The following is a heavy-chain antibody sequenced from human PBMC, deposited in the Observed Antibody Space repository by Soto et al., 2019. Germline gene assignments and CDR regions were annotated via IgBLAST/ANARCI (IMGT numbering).Heavy chain of an antibody. V-gene: IGHV3-23*01. J-gene: IGHJ4*02. D-gene: IGHD1-26*01. CDR3: AKDMGTGWEHYQLFDY. CDR2: ASGRGDRT. CDR1: GFSFSSYS. Sequence: VQLLESGGGLVQPGGSLGLSCAASGFSFSSYSMTWVRLSPGKGLEWVSAASGRGDRTYYADPVKGRFTISRDNSKNTLYLQMNNLRAEDTAIYYCAKDMGTGWEHYQLFDYWGQGILVTVSS.